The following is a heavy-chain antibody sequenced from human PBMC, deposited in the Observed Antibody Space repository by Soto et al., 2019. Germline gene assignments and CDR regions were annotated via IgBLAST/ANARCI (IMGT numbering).Heavy chain of an antibody. CDR1: DGSISSYY. J-gene: IGHJ4*02. V-gene: IGHV4-59*01. D-gene: IGHD3-9*01. CDR2: IYYSGST. CDR3: ARGFDGSVFYYFDY. Sequence: PSETLSLTCTVSDGSISSYYWSWIRQPPGKGLEWIGYIYYSGSTNYNPSLKSRVTISVDTSKNQFSLKLSSVTAADTAVYYCARGFDGSVFYYFDYWGQGTLVTVSS.